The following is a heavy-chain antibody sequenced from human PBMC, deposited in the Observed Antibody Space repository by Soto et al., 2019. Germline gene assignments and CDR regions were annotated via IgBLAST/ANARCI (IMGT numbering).Heavy chain of an antibody. D-gene: IGHD1-26*01. Sequence: GGSLRLSCAASGFTFSDHYMDWVRQAPGKGLEWVGRTRNKANSYTTEYAASVKGRFTISRDDSKNSLYLQMNSLKTEDTAVYYCAREKGGSYPYFDYWGQGTLGTVSS. CDR2: TRNKANSYTT. J-gene: IGHJ4*02. V-gene: IGHV3-72*01. CDR1: GFTFSDHY. CDR3: AREKGGSYPYFDY.